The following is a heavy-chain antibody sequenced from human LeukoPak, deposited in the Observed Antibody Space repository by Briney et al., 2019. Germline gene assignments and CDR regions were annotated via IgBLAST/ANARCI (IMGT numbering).Heavy chain of an antibody. J-gene: IGHJ5*02. CDR1: GGSINDYS. V-gene: IGHV4-59*01. CDR3: ARVVRGAVTSNCFDP. CDR2: ISNSGTT. Sequence: PSETLSLTCTVSGGSINDYSWTWFRKAPGKGLEWLGYISNSGTTDYNPSLKSRVTMSVDTSKNEFSLKVTSVTAADTAMYYCARVVRGAVTSNCFDPWGQGTLVTVSS. D-gene: IGHD4-17*01.